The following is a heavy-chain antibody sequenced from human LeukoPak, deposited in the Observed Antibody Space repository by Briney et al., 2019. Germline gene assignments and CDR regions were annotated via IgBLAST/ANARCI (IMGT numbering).Heavy chain of an antibody. CDR2: IRGSGYTT. CDR1: GFTFSNYA. Sequence: PRGSLTLSCAASGFTFSNYAMSWVRQAPGKGLEWVSAIRGSGYTTYYAGSVKGRFTISRDNSKNTLYLQMNSLRAEDTAVYFCAKLVCADCTSSSLTGAFDHWGQGTLVADSS. V-gene: IGHV3-23*01. CDR3: AKLVCADCTSSSLTGAFDH. D-gene: IGHD2-2*01. J-gene: IGHJ4*02.